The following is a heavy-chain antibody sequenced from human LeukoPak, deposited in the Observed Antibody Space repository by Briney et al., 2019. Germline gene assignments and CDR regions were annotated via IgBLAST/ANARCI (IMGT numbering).Heavy chain of an antibody. CDR3: ARDPYSSSSDY. Sequence: GGPLRLSCAPSGFTFIGYAMNWVRQAPGRGLEGVSSISSSSSYIYYADSVKGRFTTSRDNAKNSLYLQMNSLRAEDTAVYYCARDPYSSSSDYWGQGTLVTVSS. CDR2: ISSSSSYI. CDR1: GFTFIGYA. J-gene: IGHJ4*02. V-gene: IGHV3-21*01. D-gene: IGHD6-6*01.